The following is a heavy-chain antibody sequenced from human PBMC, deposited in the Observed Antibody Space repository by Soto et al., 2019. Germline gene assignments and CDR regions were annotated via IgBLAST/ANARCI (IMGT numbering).Heavy chain of an antibody. V-gene: IGHV5-51*01. CDR3: AASIFYYGMDV. J-gene: IGHJ6*02. Sequence: GESLKISCKGSGYTFTNYWIGWVRQMPGKGLEWMGIIYPGDSDTKYNPSFQGQVTISADKSITTTYLQWSSLMASDTAIYYCAASIFYYGMDVWGQGTTVTVSS. CDR2: IYPGDSDT. CDR1: GYTFTNYW.